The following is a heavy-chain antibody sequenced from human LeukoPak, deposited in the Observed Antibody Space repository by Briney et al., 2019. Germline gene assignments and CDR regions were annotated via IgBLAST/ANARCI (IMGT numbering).Heavy chain of an antibody. D-gene: IGHD7-27*01. J-gene: IGHJ2*01. CDR3: ARGHWGYFDL. CDR2: IIPILGIA. V-gene: IGHV1-69*04. CDR1: GFTFSSYA. Sequence: GGSLRLSCAASGFTFSSYAMHWVRQAPGEGLEWMGRIIPILGIANYAQKFQGRVTITADKSTSTAYMELSSLRSEDTAVYYCARGHWGYFDLWGRGTLVTVSS.